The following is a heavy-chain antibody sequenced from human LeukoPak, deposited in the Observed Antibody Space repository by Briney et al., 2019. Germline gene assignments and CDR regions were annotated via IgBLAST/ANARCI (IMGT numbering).Heavy chain of an antibody. J-gene: IGHJ4*02. D-gene: IGHD6-6*01. CDR2: ISYDGSNK. CDR1: GFTFSSYG. Sequence: GGPLRLSCAASGFTFSSYGMHWVRQAPGKGLEWVAVISYDGSNKYYADSVKGRFTISRDNSKNTLYLQMNSLRAEDTAVYYCAKGRNKIAAPPDYWGQGTLVTVSS. CDR3: AKGRNKIAAPPDY. V-gene: IGHV3-30*18.